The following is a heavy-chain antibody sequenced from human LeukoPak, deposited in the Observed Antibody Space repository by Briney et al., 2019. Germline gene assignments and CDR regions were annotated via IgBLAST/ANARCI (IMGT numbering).Heavy chain of an antibody. J-gene: IGHJ4*02. V-gene: IGHV3-53*01. Sequence: PGVSLRLSCAASGFTVSSKYVSWVRQAPGKGLQWVSVIYSGGNTYYADSVKGRFTISRDNSKNTVYLQMNSLRAEDTAVYYCATTMVQGVIYFDHWGQGTLVTVSS. CDR3: ATTMVQGVIYFDH. CDR2: IYSGGNT. D-gene: IGHD3-10*01. CDR1: GFTVSSKY.